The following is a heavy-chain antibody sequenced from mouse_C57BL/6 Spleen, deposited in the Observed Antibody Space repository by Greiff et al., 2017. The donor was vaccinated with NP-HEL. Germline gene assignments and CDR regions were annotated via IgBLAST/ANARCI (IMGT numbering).Heavy chain of an antibody. J-gene: IGHJ3*01. Sequence: EVKLVESGPELVKPGASVKIPCKASGYTFTDYNMDWVKQSHGKSLEWIGDINPNNGGTIYNQKFKGKATLTVDKSSSTAYMELRSLTSEDTAVYYCASGYGFAYWGQGTLVTVSA. V-gene: IGHV1-18*01. D-gene: IGHD1-2*01. CDR1: GYTFTDYN. CDR2: INPNNGGT. CDR3: ASGYGFAY.